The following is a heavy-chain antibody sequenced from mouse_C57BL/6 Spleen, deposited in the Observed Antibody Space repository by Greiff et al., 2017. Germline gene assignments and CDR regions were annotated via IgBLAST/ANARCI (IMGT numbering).Heavy chain of an antibody. CDR2: ISSGGSYT. V-gene: IGHV5-6*01. J-gene: IGHJ1*03. CDR3: ARYDYDAPYWYFDV. D-gene: IGHD2-4*01. Sequence: EVQVVESGGDLVKPGGSLKLSCAASGFTFSSYGMSWVRQTPDKRLEWVATISSGGSYTYYPDSVKGRFTISRDNAKNTLYLQMSSLKSEDTAMYYCARYDYDAPYWYFDVWGTGTTGTVSS. CDR1: GFTFSSYG.